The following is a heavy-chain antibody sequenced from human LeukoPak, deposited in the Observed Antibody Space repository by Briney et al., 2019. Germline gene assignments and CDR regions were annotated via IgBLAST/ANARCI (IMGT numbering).Heavy chain of an antibody. CDR3: ARVAPILTGYKHFDY. J-gene: IGHJ4*02. Sequence: SETLSLTCAVYGGSFSGYYWSWIRQPPGKGLEWIGEINHSGSTNYNPSLKSRVTISVDTSKNQFSLKLSSVTAADTAVYYCARVAPILTGYKHFDYWGQGTLVTASS. CDR2: INHSGST. CDR1: GGSFSGYY. D-gene: IGHD3-9*01. V-gene: IGHV4-34*01.